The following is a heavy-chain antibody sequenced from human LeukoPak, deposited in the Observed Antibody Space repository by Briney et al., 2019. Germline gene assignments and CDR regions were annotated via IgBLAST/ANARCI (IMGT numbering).Heavy chain of an antibody. J-gene: IGHJ5*02. Sequence: PSETLSPTCTVSGGSISSDDYYWSWIRQPPGKGLEWIGFIYYSGSTYYKPSLKSRVTISMDTSKNQFSLRLSSVTAADTAVYYCARCPSPGWFDPWGQGTLVTVSS. CDR2: IYYSGST. V-gene: IGHV4-30-4*08. CDR1: GGSISSDDYY. CDR3: ARCPSPGWFDP.